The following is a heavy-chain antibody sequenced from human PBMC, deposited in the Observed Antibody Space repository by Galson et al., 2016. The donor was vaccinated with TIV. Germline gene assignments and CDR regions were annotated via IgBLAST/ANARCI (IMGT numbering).Heavy chain of an antibody. D-gene: IGHD2-21*01. CDR2: IRSSSSYN. Sequence: SLRLSCAASGFTFSSYTMTWVRQAPGKGLEWVSSIRSSSSYNSYADSVKGRFTISRDNAKNSLYLQMNSLRAEDTAVYSCARDIFPYYGMDVWGQGTTVTVSS. CDR1: GFTFSSYT. CDR3: ARDIFPYYGMDV. J-gene: IGHJ6*02. V-gene: IGHV3-21*01.